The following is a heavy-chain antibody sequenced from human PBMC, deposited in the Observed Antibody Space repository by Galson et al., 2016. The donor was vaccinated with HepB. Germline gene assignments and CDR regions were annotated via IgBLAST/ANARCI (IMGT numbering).Heavy chain of an antibody. CDR3: AKRRGEEMTIFGVEHTKGNLWYFDL. V-gene: IGHV3-23*01. CDR2: ISGSGGRT. Sequence: SLRLSCAASGLTFSNYAMNWVRQAPGKGLEWVSGISGSGGRTFYADSVQGRFTISRDNSKNTLYQQMNSLRAEDMALYPGAKRRGEEMTIFGVEHTKGNLWYFDLWGRGTLVIVSS. D-gene: IGHD3-3*01. CDR1: GLTFSNYA. J-gene: IGHJ2*01.